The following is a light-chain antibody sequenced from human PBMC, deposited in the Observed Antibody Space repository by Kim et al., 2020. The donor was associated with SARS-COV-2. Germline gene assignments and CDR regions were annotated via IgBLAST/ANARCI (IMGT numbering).Light chain of an antibody. Sequence: SYELTQPPSVSVAPGKTARITCGGNNIGSKSVHWYQQKPGQAPVLVIYYYSDRPSGIPERFSGSNSGNTATLTISRVEAGDEADYYCQVWDSSSDHPGVF. CDR1: NIGSKS. V-gene: IGLV3-21*04. CDR2: YYS. J-gene: IGLJ3*02. CDR3: QVWDSSSDHPGV.